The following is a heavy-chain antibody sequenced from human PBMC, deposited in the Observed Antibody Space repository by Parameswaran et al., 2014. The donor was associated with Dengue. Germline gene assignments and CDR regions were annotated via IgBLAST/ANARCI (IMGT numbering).Heavy chain of an antibody. Sequence: WIRQPQEGLEWIGEIYHSGSTNYNPSLKSRVTISVDKSKNQFSLKLSSVTAADTAVYYCARATYYDFWSGYETAKNWFDPWGQGTLVTVSS. CDR3: ARATYYDFWSGYETAKNWFDP. J-gene: IGHJ5*02. V-gene: IGHV4-4*02. CDR2: IYHSGST. D-gene: IGHD3-3*01.